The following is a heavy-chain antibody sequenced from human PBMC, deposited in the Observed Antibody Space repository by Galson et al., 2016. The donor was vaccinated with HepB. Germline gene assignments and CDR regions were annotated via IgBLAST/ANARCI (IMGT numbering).Heavy chain of an antibody. CDR2: FGGNGAGT. CDR1: GFTFSNYA. D-gene: IGHD1-26*01. V-gene: IGHV3-23*01. Sequence: SLRLSCAASGFTFSNYAMSWVRQAPGKGLEWVSCFGGNGAGTYYADSVKGRFTISRDNSKNTLILQRNGLRADDTAIYYCAKDGVGQTCKPWLDPWGQGTLVTVSP. CDR3: AKDGVGQTCKPWLDP. J-gene: IGHJ5*02.